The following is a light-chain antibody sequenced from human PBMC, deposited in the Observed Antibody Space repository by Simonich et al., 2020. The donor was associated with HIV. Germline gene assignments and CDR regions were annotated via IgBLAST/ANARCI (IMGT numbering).Light chain of an antibody. Sequence: DIPTTHSSSSASASVGDRVTKTCRASQGISSWLAWYQRKPGKAPKLLIYAASSLQSGVPSRFSGSGSGTDFTLTSSSLQPEDFATYCCQQANSFPLTFGGGTKVEIK. CDR3: QQANSFPLT. CDR2: AAS. CDR1: QGISSW. V-gene: IGKV1-12*01. J-gene: IGKJ4*01.